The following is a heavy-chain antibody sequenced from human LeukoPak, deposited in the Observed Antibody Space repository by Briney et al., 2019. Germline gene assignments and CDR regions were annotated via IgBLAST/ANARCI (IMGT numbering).Heavy chain of an antibody. V-gene: IGHV1-2*02. Sequence: ASVKVSCKASGYTFTDYFMHWVRQAPGQGLEWMGWINANSGGTNYAQNFQGRVTMTRDTSISTVYMELNRLRSDDTAVYYCARFRGSSNFDYWGQGTLITVSS. CDR3: ARFRGSSNFDY. D-gene: IGHD2-2*01. CDR1: GYTFTDYF. CDR2: INANSGGT. J-gene: IGHJ4*02.